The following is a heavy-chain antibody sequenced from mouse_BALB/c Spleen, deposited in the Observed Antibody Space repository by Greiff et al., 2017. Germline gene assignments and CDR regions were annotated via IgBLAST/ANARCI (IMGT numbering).Heavy chain of an antibody. CDR1: GYAFSSYW. CDR3: AREESFAY. CDR2: IYPGDGDT. Sequence: VKLMESGAELVRPGSSVKISCKASGYAFSSYWMNWVKQRPGQGLEWIGQIYPGDGDTNYNGKFKGKATLTADKSSSTAYMQLSSLTSEDSAVYFCAREESFAYWGQGTLVTVSA. V-gene: IGHV1-80*01. J-gene: IGHJ3*01.